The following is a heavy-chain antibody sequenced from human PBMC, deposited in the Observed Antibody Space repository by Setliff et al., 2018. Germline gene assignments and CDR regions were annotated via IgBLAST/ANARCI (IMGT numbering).Heavy chain of an antibody. CDR2: IRSKADSYAT. Sequence: GGSLRLSCAASGFTFSGSAVYWVRQASGRGLEWVGRIRSKADSYATAYAASVKARFTISRDDSKNTAYLQVNSLKTEDTAVYYCAITMTTGVDFVDYWGQGTLVTVSS. V-gene: IGHV3-73*01. CDR1: GFTFSGSA. D-gene: IGHD4-17*01. J-gene: IGHJ4*02. CDR3: AITMTTGVDFVDY.